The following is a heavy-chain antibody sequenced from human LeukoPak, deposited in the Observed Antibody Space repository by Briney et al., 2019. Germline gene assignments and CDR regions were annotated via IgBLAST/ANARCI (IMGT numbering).Heavy chain of an antibody. CDR1: GYHFTSYW. Sequence: GGSLKISCKGSGYHFTSYWIGWVRQMPGKGLEWMGIIYPGDYDTRYSPSFQGQVTISADTSISTAYLQWSSLKASDAAMYYCARAMVRGVLDYWGQGTLVTVSS. CDR3: ARAMVRGVLDY. V-gene: IGHV5-51*01. D-gene: IGHD3-10*01. J-gene: IGHJ4*02. CDR2: IYPGDYDT.